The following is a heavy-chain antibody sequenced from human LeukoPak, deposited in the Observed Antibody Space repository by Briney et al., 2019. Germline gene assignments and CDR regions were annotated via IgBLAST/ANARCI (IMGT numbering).Heavy chain of an antibody. V-gene: IGHV4-4*07. Sequence: PSETLSLTCTVSGGSISSYYWSWIRQPAGKGLEWIGRIYTSGSTNYNPSLKSRVTMSVDTSKNQFSLKLSSVTAADTAVYYCAKEDSSGYGYYYYYMDVLGKGTTVTVSS. CDR2: IYTSGST. CDR1: GGSISSYY. J-gene: IGHJ6*03. CDR3: AKEDSSGYGYYYYYMDV. D-gene: IGHD3-22*01.